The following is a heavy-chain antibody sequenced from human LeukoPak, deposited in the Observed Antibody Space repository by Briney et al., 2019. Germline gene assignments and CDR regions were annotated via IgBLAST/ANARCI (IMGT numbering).Heavy chain of an antibody. V-gene: IGHV3-21*01. CDR2: ISSSSSYI. Sequence: GGSLRLSSAASGYAFSSYSMNWVRQAPGKGLELVSSISSSSSYIYYADSVKGRFTISRDNAKNSLYLQMNSLRAEDTAVYYCARDNLPAAINYWGQGTLVTVSS. CDR3: ARDNLPAAINY. CDR1: GYAFSSYS. D-gene: IGHD2-2*01. J-gene: IGHJ4*02.